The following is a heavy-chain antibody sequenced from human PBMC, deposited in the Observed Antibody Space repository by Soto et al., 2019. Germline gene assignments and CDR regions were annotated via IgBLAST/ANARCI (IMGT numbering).Heavy chain of an antibody. CDR3: ATSYDSGFDP. V-gene: IGHV1-18*04. D-gene: IGHD5-12*01. Sequence: QLQLVQSVAEVERPGASVRVSCKAYGYPFSKYGISWIRQAPGQGLEWMGWIKPDNGDTNYAQKFQGRVTMTTDTSSNTAYMELRSLRSDDTAVYYCATSYDSGFDPWGQGTLVSVSS. J-gene: IGHJ5*02. CDR2: IKPDNGDT. CDR1: GYPFSKYG.